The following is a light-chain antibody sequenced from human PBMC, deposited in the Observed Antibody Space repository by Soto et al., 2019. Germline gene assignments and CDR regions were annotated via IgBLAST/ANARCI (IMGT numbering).Light chain of an antibody. V-gene: IGLV2-23*02. Sequence: QSALTQPASVSGSPGQSITISCTGTSADVGSYNLVSWYQQHPGKAPKLIIFEVTQRPSGISDRFSASKSGFTASLTISGLQPEDEAVYFCRTYAGHVPKFGGGTK. J-gene: IGLJ3*02. CDR2: EVT. CDR1: SADVGSYNL. CDR3: RTYAGHVPK.